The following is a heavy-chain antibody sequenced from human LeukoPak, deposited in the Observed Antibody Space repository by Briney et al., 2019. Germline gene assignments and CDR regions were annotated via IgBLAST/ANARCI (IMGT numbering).Heavy chain of an antibody. CDR2: IYYSGST. CDR1: GYSISSGYY. CDR3: AREGAVRSPFDY. J-gene: IGHJ4*02. Sequence: PSETLSLTCTVSGYSISSGYYWGWIRQPPGKGLEWIGSIYYSGSTYYNPSLKSRVTISVDTSKNQFSLKLSSVTAADTAVYYCAREGAVRSPFDYWGQGTLVTVSS. V-gene: IGHV4-38-2*02. D-gene: IGHD2-2*01.